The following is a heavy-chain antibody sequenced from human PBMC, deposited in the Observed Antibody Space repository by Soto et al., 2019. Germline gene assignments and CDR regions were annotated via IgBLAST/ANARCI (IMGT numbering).Heavy chain of an antibody. CDR2: ISYTGSA. D-gene: IGHD1-26*01. Sequence: SETLSLTCTVSGGSIGSGVYFWSWIRQPPGKGLEWIGFISYTGSAYYNPSLKSRTAISVDTSKNQFSLKLTSVTAADAAVYYCATMGATAGSYYFEYWGQGALVTVSS. CDR1: GGSIGSGVYF. V-gene: IGHV4-30-4*01. J-gene: IGHJ4*02. CDR3: ATMGATAGSYYFEY.